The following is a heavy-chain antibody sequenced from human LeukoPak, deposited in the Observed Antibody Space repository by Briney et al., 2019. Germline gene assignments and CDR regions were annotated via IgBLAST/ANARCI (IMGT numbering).Heavy chain of an antibody. Sequence: SETLSLPCSVSGGSISSYFWSWIRQPPGKGLEWIAYIQNSGTTYYNPSPKSRVTISVDTSKNQFSLKVNSMTAADTAVYYCARHGGAYSFDFWGQGALVTVSS. D-gene: IGHD2-15*01. J-gene: IGHJ4*02. CDR2: IQNSGTT. V-gene: IGHV4-59*08. CDR3: ARHGGAYSFDF. CDR1: GGSISSYF.